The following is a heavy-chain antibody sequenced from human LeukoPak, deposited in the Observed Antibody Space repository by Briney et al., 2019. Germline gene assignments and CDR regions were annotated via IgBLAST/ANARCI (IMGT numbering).Heavy chain of an antibody. J-gene: IGHJ4*02. CDR1: GGSFSGYY. D-gene: IGHD2-8*01. Sequence: SETLSLTCAVYGGSFSGYYWSWIRQPPGKGLEWIGEINHSGSTNYNPSLKSRVTISVDTSKNQFSLKLSSVTAADTAVYYCARSWAGMYYPFYYFDYWGQGSLVTVSS. CDR3: ARSWAGMYYPFYYFDY. V-gene: IGHV4-34*01. CDR2: INHSGST.